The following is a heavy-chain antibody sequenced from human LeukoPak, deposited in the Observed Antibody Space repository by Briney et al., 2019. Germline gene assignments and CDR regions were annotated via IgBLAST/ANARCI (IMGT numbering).Heavy chain of an antibody. J-gene: IGHJ4*02. D-gene: IGHD3-9*01. Sequence: GGSLRLACAASGFTFSSCSMNWVRQAPGKGLEWVSFISSSSTYIYYADSVKGRFTISRDNAKNSLYLQMNSLRAEDTAVYYCATDLIGYFDWLGDGNWGQGTLVTVSS. V-gene: IGHV3-21*06. CDR2: ISSSSTYI. CDR3: ATDLIGYFDWLGDGN. CDR1: GFTFSSCS.